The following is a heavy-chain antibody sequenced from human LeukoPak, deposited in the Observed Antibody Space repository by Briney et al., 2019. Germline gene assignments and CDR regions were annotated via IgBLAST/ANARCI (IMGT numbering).Heavy chain of an antibody. CDR3: AKGEYSSSWYAEYFQH. Sequence: PGGSLRLSCAASGFTFSSYAMSWVRQAPGKGLEWGSAISGSGGSTYYADSVKGRFTMSRDNSKNTLYLQMNSLRAEDTAVYYCAKGEYSSSWYAEYFQHWGQGTLVTVPS. V-gene: IGHV3-23*01. CDR2: ISGSGGST. CDR1: GFTFSSYA. D-gene: IGHD6-13*01. J-gene: IGHJ1*01.